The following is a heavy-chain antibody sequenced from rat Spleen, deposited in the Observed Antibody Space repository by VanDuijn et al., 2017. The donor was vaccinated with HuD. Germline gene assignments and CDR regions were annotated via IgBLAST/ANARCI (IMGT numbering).Heavy chain of an antibody. CDR1: GFTFSDYN. Sequence: EVRLVESGGGLVRPGRSLKLSCAASGFTFSDYNMAWVRQAPKKGLEWVATIRYDDSSTYYRDSVKGQLTIRRDNAKSTLYLQMDSLRSEDTATYYCTTGLGTTVVTRDYWGQGVMVTVSS. CDR2: IRYDDSST. J-gene: IGHJ2*01. V-gene: IGHV5-7*01. CDR3: TTGLGTTVVTRDY. D-gene: IGHD1-1*01.